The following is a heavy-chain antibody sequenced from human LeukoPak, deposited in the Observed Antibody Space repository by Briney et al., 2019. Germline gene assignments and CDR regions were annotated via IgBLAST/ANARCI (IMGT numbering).Heavy chain of an antibody. CDR2: FIPNLNIA. CDR1: GGTFRRND. V-gene: IGHV1-69*10. Sequence: SVKVSCKAFGGTFRRNDLTWVRQAPGQGLEWMGGFIPNLNIAHYAQKFKARVTITADEFTTTAYMELRSLRSEDTAVYYCASSYSGYHYWGQGTLVTVSS. CDR3: ASSYSGYHY. D-gene: IGHD5-12*01. J-gene: IGHJ4*02.